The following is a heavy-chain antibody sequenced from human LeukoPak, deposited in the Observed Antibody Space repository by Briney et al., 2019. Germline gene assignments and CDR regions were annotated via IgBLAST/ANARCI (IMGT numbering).Heavy chain of an antibody. V-gene: IGHV3-30*18. CDR2: ISYDGSNK. CDR1: GFTFSSYG. D-gene: IGHD6-13*01. Sequence: PGGSLRLSCAASGFTFSSYGMHWVRQAPGKGLEWVAVISYDGSNKYYADSVKGRFTISRDNSKNTLYLQMNSLRAEDTAVYYCAKDLGYSSSGALDYWGQGTLVTVSS. J-gene: IGHJ4*02. CDR3: AKDLGYSSSGALDY.